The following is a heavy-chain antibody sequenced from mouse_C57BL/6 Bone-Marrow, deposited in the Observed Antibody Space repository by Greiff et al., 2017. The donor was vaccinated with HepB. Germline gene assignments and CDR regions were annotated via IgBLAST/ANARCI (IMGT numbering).Heavy chain of an antibody. CDR3: ARDDDYDVWFAY. J-gene: IGHJ3*01. V-gene: IGHV3-6*01. D-gene: IGHD2-4*01. CDR1: GYSITSGYY. Sequence: EVKLQESGPGLVKPSQSLSLTCSVTGYSITSGYYWNWIRQFPGNKLEWMGYISYDGSNNYNPSLKNRISITRDTSKNQFFLKLNSVTTEDTATYYCARDDDYDVWFAYWGQGTLVTVSA. CDR2: ISYDGSN.